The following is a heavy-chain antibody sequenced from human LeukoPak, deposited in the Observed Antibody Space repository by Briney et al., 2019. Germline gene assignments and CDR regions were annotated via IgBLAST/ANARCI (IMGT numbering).Heavy chain of an antibody. D-gene: IGHD2-15*01. CDR2: ISSNGGST. J-gene: IGHJ4*02. CDR1: GFTFNSYA. V-gene: IGHV3-64*01. Sequence: GGSLRLSCAASGFTFNSYAMHWVRQAPGKGLEYVSAISSNGGSTYYANSVKGRFTISRDNSKNTLYLQMGSLRAEDMAVYHCARETPSVAAFDYWGQGTLVTVSS. CDR3: ARETPSVAAFDY.